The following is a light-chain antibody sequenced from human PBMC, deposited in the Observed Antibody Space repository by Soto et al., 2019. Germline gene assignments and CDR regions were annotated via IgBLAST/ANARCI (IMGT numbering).Light chain of an antibody. V-gene: IGLV2-8*01. CDR1: SSDVGFYNY. CDR2: EVS. Sequence: QSALTQPPSASGSPGQSVTISCTGASSDVGFYNYVSWYQQHPGKAPKLMIYEVSKRLSGVPDRFSGSKSGNTASLTVSGLQAEDEADYYCSSYAGNNNVLFGGGTKVTVL. J-gene: IGLJ2*01. CDR3: SSYAGNNNVL.